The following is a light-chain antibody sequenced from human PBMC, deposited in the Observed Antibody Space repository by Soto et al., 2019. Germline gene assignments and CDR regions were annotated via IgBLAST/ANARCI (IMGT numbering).Light chain of an antibody. V-gene: IGKV3-11*01. J-gene: IGKJ1*01. Sequence: EIVLTQSPATLSSFPGDRVTLSCRASQYINTRLAWYQHRPGQSHRLLIYQTSLRAAGIQARFSASGSGTDFTLTISDVQPEDFALYYCHQRQSWPRTFGQGTKVDIK. CDR3: HQRQSWPRT. CDR1: QYINTR. CDR2: QTS.